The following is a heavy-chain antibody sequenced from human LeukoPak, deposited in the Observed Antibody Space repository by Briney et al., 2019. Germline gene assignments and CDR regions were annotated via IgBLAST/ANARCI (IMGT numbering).Heavy chain of an antibody. V-gene: IGHV3-64*01. CDR1: GFTFSNYA. CDR2: ISSNGGST. D-gene: IGHD1-26*01. J-gene: IGHJ6*02. Sequence: PGRSLRLSCAASGFTFSNYAMHCVRQAPGKGREYVSSISSNGGSTYYANSVKGRFTISRDNSKNTLYLQMGSLRAEDMAVYYCARGGSYSKDGMDVWGQGTTVTVSS. CDR3: ARGGSYSKDGMDV.